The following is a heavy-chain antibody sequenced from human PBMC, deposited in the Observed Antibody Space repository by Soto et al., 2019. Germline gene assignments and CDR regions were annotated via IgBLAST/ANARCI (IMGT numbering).Heavy chain of an antibody. J-gene: IGHJ5*02. CDR2: IYATGTT. V-gene: IGHV4-4*07. D-gene: IGHD1-1*01. CDR3: VRDGTKTLRDWFDP. CDR1: GASISGFY. Sequence: SETVSLTCTVSGASISGFYWSWIRKSAGKGLEWIGRIYATGTTDYNPSLKSRVMMSVDTSKKQFSLKLRSVTAADTAVYYCVRDGTKTLRDWFDPWGQGISVTVSS.